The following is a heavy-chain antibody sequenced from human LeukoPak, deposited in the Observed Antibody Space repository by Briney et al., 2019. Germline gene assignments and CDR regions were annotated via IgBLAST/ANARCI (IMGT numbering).Heavy chain of an antibody. Sequence: GGSLRLSCAASGFTFSSYAMSWVRQAPGKGMEWVSAISGSGGSTYYADSVKGRFTISRDNSKNTLYLQMNSLRAEDTAVYYCAKAQVGATGFDYWGQGTLVTVSS. CDR1: GFTFSSYA. V-gene: IGHV3-23*01. CDR2: ISGSGGST. CDR3: AKAQVGATGFDY. J-gene: IGHJ4*02. D-gene: IGHD1-26*01.